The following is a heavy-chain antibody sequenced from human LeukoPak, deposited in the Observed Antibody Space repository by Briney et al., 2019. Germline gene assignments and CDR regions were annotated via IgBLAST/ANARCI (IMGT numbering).Heavy chain of an antibody. V-gene: IGHV3-23*01. Sequence: GGSLRLSCAASGVTFSSYAMSWVRQSPGEGLEWGSSISGSGGNTYSADSVKGRRTISRDNFKKTLYLQMNSLRAEDTAVYHCAKGMTATSGYLELEYWGQGTLVTVSS. CDR3: AKGMTATSGYLELEY. J-gene: IGHJ4*02. CDR1: GVTFSSYA. D-gene: IGHD3-22*01. CDR2: ISGSGGNT.